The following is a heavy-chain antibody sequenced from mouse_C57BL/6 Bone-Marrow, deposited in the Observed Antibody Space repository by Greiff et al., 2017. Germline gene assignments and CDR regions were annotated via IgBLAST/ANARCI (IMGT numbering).Heavy chain of an antibody. J-gene: IGHJ2*01. V-gene: IGHV1-69*01. CDR2: IDPSDSYT. CDR3: ARWDYGSSLDD. D-gene: IGHD1-1*01. CDR1: GYTFTSYW. Sequence: QVQLQQPGAELVMPGASVKLSCKASGYTFTSYWMHWVKQRPGQGLEWIGEIDPSDSYTNYNQKFKGKSTLTVAKSSSTAYMQLSSLTSGDSAVYYCARWDYGSSLDDWGQGTTLTVSS.